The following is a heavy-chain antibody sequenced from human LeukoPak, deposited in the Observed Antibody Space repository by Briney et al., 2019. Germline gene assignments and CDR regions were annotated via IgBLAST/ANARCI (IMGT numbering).Heavy chain of an antibody. CDR3: STETSRFFDWSLSY. Sequence: GASVKVSCKGFGYTLTELSMHWVRHAPGKGHGWMGGFDPDDGETIYAQKFQGRLTMTEDTSTYTAYMELSSLESEDTAMYYCSTETSRFFDWSLSYWGQGTLVTVSS. J-gene: IGHJ4*02. CDR1: GYTLTELS. V-gene: IGHV1-24*01. CDR2: FDPDDGET. D-gene: IGHD3-9*01.